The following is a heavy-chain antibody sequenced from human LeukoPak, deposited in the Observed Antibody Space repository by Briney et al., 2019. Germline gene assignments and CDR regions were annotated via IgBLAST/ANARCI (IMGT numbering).Heavy chain of an antibody. CDR3: ARGLLRYFDWLLQSYYFDY. J-gene: IGHJ4*02. CDR1: GGSFSGYY. CDR2: INHSGST. Sequence: SETLSLTCAVYGGSFSGYYWSWIRQPPGKGLEWIGEINHSGSTNYNPSLKSRVTISVDTSKNQFSLKLSAVTAADTAVYYCARGLLRYFDWLLQSYYFDYWGQGTLVTVSS. V-gene: IGHV4-34*01. D-gene: IGHD3-9*01.